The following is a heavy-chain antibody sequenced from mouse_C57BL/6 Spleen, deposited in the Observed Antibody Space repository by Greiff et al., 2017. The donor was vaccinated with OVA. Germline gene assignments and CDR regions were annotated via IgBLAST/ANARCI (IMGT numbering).Heavy chain of an antibody. Sequence: EVKLVESGGGLVKPGGSLKLSCAASGFTFSDYGMHWVRQAPEKGLEWVAYISSGSSTIYYADTVKGRFTISRDNAKNTLFLQMTSLRSEDTAMYYGARGDYTTWFAYWGQGTLVTVSA. V-gene: IGHV5-17*01. D-gene: IGHD2-4*01. CDR1: GFTFSDYG. CDR2: ISSGSSTI. CDR3: ARGDYTTWFAY. J-gene: IGHJ3*01.